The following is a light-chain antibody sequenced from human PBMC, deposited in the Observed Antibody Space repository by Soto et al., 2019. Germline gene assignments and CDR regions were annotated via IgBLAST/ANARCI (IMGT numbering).Light chain of an antibody. CDR1: SSDIGSYTL. J-gene: IGLJ2*01. V-gene: IGLV2-23*01. CDR2: EGS. Sequence: QSALTQPASVSGSPGQSITISCTGTSSDIGSYTLVSWYQQHPGKAPKLMIYEGSKRPSGLSNRFSGSKSGNTASLTISGLQDEDEADYYCCSYAGSSTLVFGGGTKLTVL. CDR3: CSYAGSSTLV.